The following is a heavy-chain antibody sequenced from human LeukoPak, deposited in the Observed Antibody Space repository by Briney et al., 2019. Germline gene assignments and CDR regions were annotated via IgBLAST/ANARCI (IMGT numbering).Heavy chain of an antibody. CDR3: ARLGVGGYHASGSAS. CDR1: GGSISNGGMH. J-gene: IGHJ4*02. CDR2: IDYSRST. Sequence: SETLSLTCTVSGGSISNGGMHWSCLRQHPGKGLEWVGYIDYSRSTYYNPSLKSSVTISVDTSKSQFAQKLSSVTGADAAVYYCARLGVGGYHASGSASWGQGTLVTVSS. D-gene: IGHD3-10*01. V-gene: IGHV4-31*01.